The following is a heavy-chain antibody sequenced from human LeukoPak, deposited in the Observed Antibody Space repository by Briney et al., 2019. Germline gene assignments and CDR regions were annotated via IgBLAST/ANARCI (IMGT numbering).Heavy chain of an antibody. V-gene: IGHV1-18*01. CDR3: ARDDGYSYRKGVDRFDY. D-gene: IGHD5-18*01. J-gene: IGHJ4*02. Sequence: ASVKVSCKASGYTFMSYGISWVRQAPGQGLEWMGWISGYDGNTNYAQKLQGRVAMTRDTSTNTAYMDLRSLRSGDTAVYYCARDDGYSYRKGVDRFDYWGQGTLVTVSS. CDR2: ISGYDGNT. CDR1: GYTFMSYG.